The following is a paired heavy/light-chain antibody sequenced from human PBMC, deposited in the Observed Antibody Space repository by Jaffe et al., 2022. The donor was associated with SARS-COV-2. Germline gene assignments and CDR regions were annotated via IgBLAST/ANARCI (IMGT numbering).Light chain of an antibody. V-gene: IGLV2-14*01. J-gene: IGLJ3*02. CDR2: EVS. CDR1: SSDVGGYNY. Sequence: QSALTQPASVSGSPGQSITISCTGTSSDVGGYNYVSWYQQHPGKAPKLMIYEVSNRPSGVSNRFSGSKSGNTASLTISGLQAEDEADYYCSSYTSSSFGVFGGGTKLTVL. CDR3: SSYTSSSFGV.
Heavy chain of an antibody. CDR1: GFTFSSYS. CDR2: ISSSSSYI. V-gene: IGHV3-21*01. CDR3: ARGYCSSTSCYDYYYYGMDV. Sequence: EVQLVESGGGLVKPGGSLRLSCAASGFTFSSYSMNWVRQAPGKGLEWVSSISSSSSYIYYADSVKGRFTISRDNAKNSLYLQMNSLRAEDTAVYYCARGYCSSTSCYDYYYYGMDVWGQGTTVTVSS. J-gene: IGHJ6*02. D-gene: IGHD2-2*01.